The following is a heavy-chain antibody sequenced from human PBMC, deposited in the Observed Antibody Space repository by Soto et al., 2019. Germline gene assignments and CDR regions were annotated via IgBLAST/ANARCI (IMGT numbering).Heavy chain of an antibody. CDR1: GGSISSSSYY. CDR2: IYYSGST. D-gene: IGHD1-1*01. Sequence: PSETLSLTCTVSGGSISSSSYYWGWIRQPPGKGLEWIGSIYYSGSTYYNPSLKSRVTISVDTSKNQFSLKLSSVTAADTAVYYCARRVEYYYGMDVWGQGTSVTVSS. V-gene: IGHV4-39*01. CDR3: ARRVEYYYGMDV. J-gene: IGHJ6*02.